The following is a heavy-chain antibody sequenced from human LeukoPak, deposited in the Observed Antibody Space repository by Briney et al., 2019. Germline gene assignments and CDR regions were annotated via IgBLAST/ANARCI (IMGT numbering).Heavy chain of an antibody. Sequence: KPSETLSLTCAVYGGSFSSYYWSWIRQPPGKGLEWIGYIYYSGSTNYNPSLKSRVTISVDTSKNQFSLKLSSVTAADTAVYYCARVGYSYGSGFDPWGQGTLVTVSS. CDR2: IYYSGST. CDR3: ARVGYSYGSGFDP. CDR1: GGSFSSYY. J-gene: IGHJ5*02. D-gene: IGHD5-18*01. V-gene: IGHV4-59*01.